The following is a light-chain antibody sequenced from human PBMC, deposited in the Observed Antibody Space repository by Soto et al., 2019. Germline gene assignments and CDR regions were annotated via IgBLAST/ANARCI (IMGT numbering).Light chain of an antibody. CDR3: QQYNKWPPWT. V-gene: IGKV3-15*01. Sequence: EMVMTQSPATLSVSPGERATLSCRASQSVSSNLAWYQQRPGQAPRLLIYGASTRANGVPARFSGSGSGTEFTLTISSLQSEDFVLYYCQQYNKWPPWTFGHGTKVEIK. CDR1: QSVSSN. CDR2: GAS. J-gene: IGKJ1*01.